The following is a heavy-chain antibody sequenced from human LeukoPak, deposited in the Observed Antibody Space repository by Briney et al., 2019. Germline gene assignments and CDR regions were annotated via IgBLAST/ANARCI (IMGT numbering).Heavy chain of an antibody. Sequence: PSDTLSLTCTVSGASISSYYCSWIRHPPGKGLGWIGYIYYGGSTSYNPSLKSRVTISVDKSKNQLSLKLSSVTAADTAVYYCARYHRGSYYFDYWGQGTLVTVSS. J-gene: IGHJ4*02. V-gene: IGHV4-59*07. CDR2: IYYGGST. CDR3: ARYHRGSYYFDY. CDR1: GASISSYY. D-gene: IGHD1-26*01.